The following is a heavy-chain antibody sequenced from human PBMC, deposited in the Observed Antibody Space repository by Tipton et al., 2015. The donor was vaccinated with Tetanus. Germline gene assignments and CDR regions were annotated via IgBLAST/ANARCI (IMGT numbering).Heavy chain of an antibody. J-gene: IGHJ4*02. CDR3: ARGSRSYRGYDSYFDY. CDR2: VYLSGST. V-gene: IGHV4-59*01. D-gene: IGHD5-12*01. CDR1: GDSISDYY. Sequence: LRLSCTVSGDSISDYYWTWVRQPPGKGLEWIGYVYLSGSTNYNPSLKSRVTMSIDTSKIQFSLTLSSVTAADTAVYFCARGSRSYRGYDSYFDYWGLGILVTVSS.